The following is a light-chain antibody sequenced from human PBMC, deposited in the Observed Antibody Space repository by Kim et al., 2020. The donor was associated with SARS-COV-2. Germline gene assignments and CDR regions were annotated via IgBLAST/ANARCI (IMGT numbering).Light chain of an antibody. CDR2: ETS. Sequence: EVVLTQSPGTLSLSPGERATLSCRDSQSITGNHLARYQQILGQAPKLLMYETSTRAAAIPDRFSGSGSGTDFTLTISSLEPEDFRIYFCQQYFHFPTTFGQGTQVDIK. J-gene: IGKJ1*01. V-gene: IGKV3-20*01. CDR3: QQYFHFPTT. CDR1: QSITGNH.